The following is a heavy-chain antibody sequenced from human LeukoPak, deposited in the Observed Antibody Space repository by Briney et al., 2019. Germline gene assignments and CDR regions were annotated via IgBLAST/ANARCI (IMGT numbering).Heavy chain of an antibody. CDR3: ARGHYYDFD. J-gene: IGHJ4*02. CDR2: INQDGSEK. D-gene: IGHD3-22*01. V-gene: IGHV3-7*01. CDR1: RFTFSNFW. Sequence: PGGSLRLSCAASRFTFSNFWMNWVRQAPGKGLEWVANINQDGSEKYYVDSVKGRFTISRDNAKNPLYLQMNNLRGEDTAVYYCARGHYYDFDWGQGTLVTVSS.